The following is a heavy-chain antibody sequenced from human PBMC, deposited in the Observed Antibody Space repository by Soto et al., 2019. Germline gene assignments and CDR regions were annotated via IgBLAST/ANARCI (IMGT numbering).Heavy chain of an antibody. J-gene: IGHJ6*03. CDR2: IYYIGST. Sequence: PSETLSLTCTVSGGSISSSSYYWGWXXXXXVNGLEWIGSIYYIGSTYYNPSLKSRVTISVDTSKNQFSLKLSSVTAADTALYYFARHEESSSWPRYMDVWGKGTTXT. CDR3: ARHEESSSWPRYMDV. D-gene: IGHD6-13*01. CDR1: GGSISSSSYY. V-gene: IGHV4-39*01.